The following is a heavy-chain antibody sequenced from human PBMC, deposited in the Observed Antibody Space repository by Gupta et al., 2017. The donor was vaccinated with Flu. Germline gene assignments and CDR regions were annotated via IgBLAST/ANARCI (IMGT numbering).Heavy chain of an antibody. J-gene: IGHJ4*02. CDR1: GFTFSSYG. V-gene: IGHV3-33*01. D-gene: IGHD3-10*01. Sequence: QVQLVESGGGVVQPGRSLRLSCAASGFTFSSYGMQWVRQAPGKGLEWVAVIWYDGSNKYYADSVKGRFTISRDNSKNTLYLQMNSLRAEDTAVYYCARASTYYYGSGSYFDYWGQGTLVTVSS. CDR2: IWYDGSNK. CDR3: ARASTYYYGSGSYFDY.